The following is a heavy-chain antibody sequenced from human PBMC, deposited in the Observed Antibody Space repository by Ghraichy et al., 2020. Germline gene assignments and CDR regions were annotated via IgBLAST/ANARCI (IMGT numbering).Heavy chain of an antibody. Sequence: SQTLSLTCTVSGGSIYSYYWSWVRQPPGKGLEWIGYVYYSGGTNYNPSLKSRVTISVDTSKNQFSLNLISVTAADTAVYYCASLRPNPDLWGQGSLVTVSS. CDR2: VYYSGGT. D-gene: IGHD3-10*01. CDR1: GGSIYSYY. CDR3: ASLRPNPDL. J-gene: IGHJ5*02. V-gene: IGHV4-59*08.